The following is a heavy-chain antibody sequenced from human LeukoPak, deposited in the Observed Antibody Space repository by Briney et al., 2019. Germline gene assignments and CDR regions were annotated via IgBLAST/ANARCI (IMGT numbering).Heavy chain of an antibody. CDR3: AREGPVTTSAFDI. J-gene: IGHJ3*02. CDR2: SNWNGGST. Sequence: TGGSLRLSCAASGFTFDDYGMIWVRQAPGRGLEWVSGSNWNGGSTGYADSVKGRFTISRDNAKNSLYLQMNSLRAEDTALYYCAREGPVTTSAFDIWGQGTMVTVS. V-gene: IGHV3-20*04. CDR1: GFTFDDYG. D-gene: IGHD4-17*01.